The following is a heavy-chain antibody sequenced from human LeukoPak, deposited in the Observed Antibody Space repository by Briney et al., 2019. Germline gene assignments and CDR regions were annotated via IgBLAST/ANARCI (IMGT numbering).Heavy chain of an antibody. CDR2: ISWNSGSI. D-gene: IGHD1-26*01. CDR1: GFTFDDYA. J-gene: IGHJ4*02. CDR3: AKGDRGSYGRRADY. V-gene: IGHV3-9*01. Sequence: GGSLRLSCAASGFTFDDYAMHWVRQAPGKGLEWVSGISWNSGSIGYADSVEGRFTISRDNAKNSLYLQMNSLRAEGTALYYCAKGDRGSYGRRADYWGQGTLVTVSS.